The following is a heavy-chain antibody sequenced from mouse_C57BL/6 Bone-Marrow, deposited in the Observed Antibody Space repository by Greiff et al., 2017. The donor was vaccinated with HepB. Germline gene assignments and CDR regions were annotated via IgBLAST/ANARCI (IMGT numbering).Heavy chain of an antibody. J-gene: IGHJ4*01. V-gene: IGHV1-42*01. D-gene: IGHD2-4*01. CDR1: GYSFTGYY. Sequence: EVQLVESGPELVKPGASVKISCKASGYSFTGYYMNWVKQSPEKSLEWIGEINPSTGGTTYNQKFKAKATLTVDKSSSTAYMQLKSLTSEDSAVYYCARRGLRQNYAMDYWGQGTSVTVSS. CDR2: INPSTGGT. CDR3: ARRGLRQNYAMDY.